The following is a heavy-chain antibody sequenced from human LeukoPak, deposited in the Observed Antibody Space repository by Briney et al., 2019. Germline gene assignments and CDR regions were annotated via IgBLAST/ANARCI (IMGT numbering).Heavy chain of an antibody. Sequence: GGSLRLSCAASGFTVSSNYMSWVRQAPGKGLEWVSVIYSGGSTKYADSVKGRFTISRDISRNTLYPQMNSLRAEDTAVYYCAKEGRGYTDGYNDALDIGGQGTMVTVSS. CDR2: IYSGGST. CDR3: AKEGRGYTDGYNDALDI. D-gene: IGHD5-18*01. V-gene: IGHV3-53*01. CDR1: GFTVSSNY. J-gene: IGHJ3*02.